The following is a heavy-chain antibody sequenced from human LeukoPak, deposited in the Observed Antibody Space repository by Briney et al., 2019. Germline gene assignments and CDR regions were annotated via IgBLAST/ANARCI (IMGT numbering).Heavy chain of an antibody. Sequence: GRSLRLSCAASGFTFSSYGMHWVRQAPGKGLEWVAVISYDGSNKYYADSVKGRFTISRDNSKNTLYLQMNSLRAEDTAVYYCAKDFRYFDSYGDLFDYWGQGTLVTVSS. CDR3: AKDFRYFDSYGDLFDY. D-gene: IGHD3-9*01. J-gene: IGHJ4*02. CDR2: ISYDGSNK. CDR1: GFTFSSYG. V-gene: IGHV3-30*18.